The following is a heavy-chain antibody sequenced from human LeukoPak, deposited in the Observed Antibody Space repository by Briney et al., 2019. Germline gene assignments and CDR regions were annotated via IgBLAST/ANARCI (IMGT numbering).Heavy chain of an antibody. Sequence: GASVKVSCKASGYTFTGYYMHWVRQAPGQGLEWMGWINPNSGGTNYAQKLQGRVTMTTDTSTSTAYMELRSLRSDDTAVYYCARIAVAGRYYYYYYMDVWGKGTTVTVSS. D-gene: IGHD6-19*01. V-gene: IGHV1-2*02. CDR2: INPNSGGT. J-gene: IGHJ6*03. CDR1: GYTFTGYY. CDR3: ARIAVAGRYYYYYYMDV.